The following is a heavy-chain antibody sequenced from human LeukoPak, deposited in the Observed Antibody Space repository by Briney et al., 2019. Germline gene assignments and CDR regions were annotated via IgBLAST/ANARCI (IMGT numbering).Heavy chain of an antibody. CDR2: VHYSGST. D-gene: IGHD2-15*01. CDR1: GDSMNDYY. Sequence: SETLSLTCTVSGDSMNDYYWTWIRQPPGKGLEWIGYVHYSGSTNYNPSLKSRVTISLDTSKNQFSLKLSSVTAAATAVYYCARDRYCSGGVCYSGRFDPWGQGTLVIVSS. CDR3: ARDRYCSGGVCYSGRFDP. V-gene: IGHV4-59*01. J-gene: IGHJ5*02.